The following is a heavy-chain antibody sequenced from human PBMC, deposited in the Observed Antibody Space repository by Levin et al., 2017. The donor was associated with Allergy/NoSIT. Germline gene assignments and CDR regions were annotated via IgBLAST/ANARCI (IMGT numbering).Heavy chain of an antibody. V-gene: IGHV3-15*01. CDR1: GFAFSDVW. Sequence: GGSLRLSCTASGFAFSDVWMSWVRQAPGKGLEWVALIKNKAGHEVTDYAAPVKGRFTVSRDDSKNTLYLQMNSLKIEDTAVYYCTTKDVFDIWGQGTMVTVS. J-gene: IGHJ3*02. CDR2: IKNKAGHEVT. CDR3: TTKDVFDI.